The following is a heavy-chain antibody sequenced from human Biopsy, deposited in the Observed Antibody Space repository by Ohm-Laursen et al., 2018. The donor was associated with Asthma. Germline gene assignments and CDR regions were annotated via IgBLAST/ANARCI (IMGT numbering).Heavy chain of an antibody. J-gene: IGHJ4*02. CDR3: ARKAGSCTSRTCYSLDF. CDR1: GGTFNTYV. Sequence: ASVKVSCKSLGGTFNTYVIGWARQAPGQGLEWMGVINSVFGTTTYPQKFQDRVTITADDSTSTVYMELSSLRSEDTAVYYCARKAGSCTSRTCYSLDFWGQGTLVTVSS. V-gene: IGHV1-69*13. D-gene: IGHD2-2*01. CDR2: INSVFGTT.